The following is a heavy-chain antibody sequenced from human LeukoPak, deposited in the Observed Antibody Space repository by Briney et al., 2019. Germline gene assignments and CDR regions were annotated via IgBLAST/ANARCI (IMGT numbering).Heavy chain of an antibody. CDR1: GFPFSNYW. D-gene: IGHD3-10*01. J-gene: IGHJ5*02. CDR3: ARHRSLRAGWFDP. Sequence: GGSLRLSCAASGFPFSNYWMHWVRQAPGKGLVWVSHTNSDGSSTTYADSVKGRFTISRDNAKSTLFLQMNSLRADDTAVYYCARHRSLRAGWFDPWGQGTQVSVSS. V-gene: IGHV3-74*01. CDR2: TNSDGSST.